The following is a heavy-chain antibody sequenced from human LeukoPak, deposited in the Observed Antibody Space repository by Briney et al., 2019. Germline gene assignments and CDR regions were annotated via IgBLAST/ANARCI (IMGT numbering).Heavy chain of an antibody. J-gene: IGHJ3*02. D-gene: IGHD3-22*01. Sequence: SQTLSLTCTVSGGSISSGGYYWGWIRQHPGKGLEWIGYIYYSGSTYYNPSLKNRVTISVDTSKNQFSLKLSSVTAADTAVYYCARDLADSSGYPPDAFDIWGQGTMVTVSS. CDR1: GGSISSGGYY. V-gene: IGHV4-31*03. CDR3: ARDLADSSGYPPDAFDI. CDR2: IYYSGST.